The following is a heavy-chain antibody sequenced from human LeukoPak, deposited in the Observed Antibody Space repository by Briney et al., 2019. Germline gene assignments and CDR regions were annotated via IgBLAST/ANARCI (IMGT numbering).Heavy chain of an antibody. CDR1: GYSISSGYY. V-gene: IGHV4-61*02. Sequence: SLETLSLTCTVSGYSISSGYYWGWIRQPAGKGLEWIGRIYTSGSTNYNPSLKSRVTISVDTSKNQFSLKLSSVTAADTAVYYCARGVKGSDYYYYMDVWGKGTTVTISS. CDR3: ARGVKGSDYYYYMDV. CDR2: IYTSGST. J-gene: IGHJ6*03. D-gene: IGHD2-21*01.